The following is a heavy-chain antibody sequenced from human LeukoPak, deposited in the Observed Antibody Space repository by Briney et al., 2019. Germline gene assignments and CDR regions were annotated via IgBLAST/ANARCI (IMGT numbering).Heavy chain of an antibody. CDR3: ASVSSQIDY. V-gene: IGHV4-59*06. Sequence: SETLSLTCTVSGGSISSYYWSWIRQPPGKGLEWIGYIYYSGSTYYNPSLKSRVTISVDTSKNQFSLKLSSVTAADTAVYYCASVSSQIDYWGQGTLVTVSS. D-gene: IGHD6-13*01. J-gene: IGHJ4*02. CDR2: IYYSGST. CDR1: GGSISSYY.